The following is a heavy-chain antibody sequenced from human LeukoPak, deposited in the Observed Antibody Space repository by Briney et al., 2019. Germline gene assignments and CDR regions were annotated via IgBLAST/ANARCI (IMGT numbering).Heavy chain of an antibody. J-gene: IGHJ4*02. Sequence: PSETLSLTCSVSGYSISSGYYWGWIRQPPGKGLGWIGYIYYSGSTNYNPSLKSRVTISVDTSKNQFSLKLSSVTAADTAVYYCASTSNNYGAGTSYYFDYWGQGTLVTVSS. D-gene: IGHD3-10*01. CDR1: GYSISSGYY. CDR3: ASTSNNYGAGTSYYFDY. V-gene: IGHV4-61*01. CDR2: IYYSGST.